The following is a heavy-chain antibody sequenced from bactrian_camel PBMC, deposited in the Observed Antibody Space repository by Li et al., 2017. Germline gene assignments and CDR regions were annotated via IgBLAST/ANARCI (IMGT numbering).Heavy chain of an antibody. CDR2: ISSDGDT. J-gene: IGHJ6*01. V-gene: IGHV3S55*01. D-gene: IGHD2*01. CDR1: GSTFDDGE. Sequence: QLVESGGGSVQAGGSLRLSCTAPGSTFDDGEMGWYRQDPGNECELVATISSDGDTYYADAVKGRFTISRDNAKNTVYLQLNSLTTEDTAMYYCVRNRYRFDTWGQGTQVTV. CDR3: VRNRYRFDT.